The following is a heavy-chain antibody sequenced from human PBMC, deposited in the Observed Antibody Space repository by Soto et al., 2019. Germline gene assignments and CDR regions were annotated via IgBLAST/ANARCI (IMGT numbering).Heavy chain of an antibody. J-gene: IGHJ4*02. CDR3: ASDVTYTDFDYLFHN. D-gene: IGHD3-16*01. CDR2: IITVVDIA. V-gene: IGHV1-69*02. Sequence: VQLVQSGAEVKKPGSSVKVSCKTSGGTFNNYTINWVRQAPGQGLEWMGRIITVVDIANSALKFRDRVSITTHKDTSTAYMQLTSLRSEATAMYYSASDVTYTDFDYLFHNWGQGTLVTVSS. CDR1: GGTFNNYT.